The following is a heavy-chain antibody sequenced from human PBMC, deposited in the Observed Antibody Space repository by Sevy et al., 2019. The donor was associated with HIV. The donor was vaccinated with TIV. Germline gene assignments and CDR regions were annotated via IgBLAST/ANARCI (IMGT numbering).Heavy chain of an antibody. CDR1: GLTFGEYA. CDR2: ISFDGSKH. V-gene: IGHV3-30*18. J-gene: IGHJ6*02. D-gene: IGHD2-21*01. CDR3: AKPLPKYSYYYGMDV. Sequence: GGSLRLSCGVSGLTFGEYAMHWVRQAPGKGLEWVALISFDGSKHYYADSVGGRFTISRDNSKNTLYLQRNGLRAEDTAVYYCAKPLPKYSYYYGMDVWGQGTTVTVSS.